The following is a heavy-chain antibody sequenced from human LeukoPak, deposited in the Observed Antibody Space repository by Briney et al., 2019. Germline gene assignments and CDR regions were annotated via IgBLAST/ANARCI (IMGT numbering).Heavy chain of an antibody. Sequence: SETLSLTCTVPGGSISSYYWSWIRQPPGKGLEWIGYIYYSGSTNYNPSLKSRVTISVDTSKNQFSLKLSSVTAADTAVYYCARTNSGTWYYYDSSGSPYYFDYWGQGTLVTVSS. CDR1: GGSISSYY. V-gene: IGHV4-59*08. CDR2: IYYSGST. CDR3: ARTNSGTWYYYDSSGSPYYFDY. J-gene: IGHJ4*02. D-gene: IGHD3-22*01.